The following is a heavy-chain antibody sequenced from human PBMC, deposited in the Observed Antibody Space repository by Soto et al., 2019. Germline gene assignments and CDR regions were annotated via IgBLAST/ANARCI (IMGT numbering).Heavy chain of an antibody. CDR1: GFNFSSFP. D-gene: IGHD6-13*01. V-gene: IGHV3-30-3*01. CDR2: ISYDGSNR. Sequence: QVQLVESGGGEVQPGRSLRLSCVASGFNFSSFPMHWVRQAPGKGLEWMAVISYDGSNRYYADSVKGRFTISRDNSKNTLYLQMHSLRVEDTAVYYCARETAAWRDFDYWGQGNLVTVSS. CDR3: ARETAAWRDFDY. J-gene: IGHJ4*02.